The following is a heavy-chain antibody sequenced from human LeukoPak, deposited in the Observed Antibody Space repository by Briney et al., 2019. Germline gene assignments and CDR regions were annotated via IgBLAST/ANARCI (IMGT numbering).Heavy chain of an antibody. D-gene: IGHD3-9*01. CDR3: ARVGVYYDILNAFDI. CDR2: KSYDGSNK. CDR1: GFTFSGYA. J-gene: IGHJ3*02. V-gene: IGHV3-30*04. Sequence: PGRSLRLSCAASGFTFSGYAMHWVRQAPGKGLEWVAVKSYDGSNKYYADSVKGRSTISRDNSKNTLYLQMNSLRAEDTAVYYCARVGVYYDILNAFDIWGQGTMVTVSS.